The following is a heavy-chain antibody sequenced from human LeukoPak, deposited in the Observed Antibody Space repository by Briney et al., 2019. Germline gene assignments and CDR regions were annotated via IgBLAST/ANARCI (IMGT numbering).Heavy chain of an antibody. J-gene: IGHJ3*02. D-gene: IGHD3-10*01. CDR1: GGSISTSNYY. CDR3: ARGPLGELFNDAFDI. Sequence: PSETLSLTCTVSGGSISTSNYYWGWIRQPPGKGLEWIGEINHSGSTNYNPSLKSRVTISVDTSKNQFSLKLSSVTAADTAVYYCARGPLGELFNDAFDIWGQGTLVTVSS. V-gene: IGHV4-39*07. CDR2: INHSGST.